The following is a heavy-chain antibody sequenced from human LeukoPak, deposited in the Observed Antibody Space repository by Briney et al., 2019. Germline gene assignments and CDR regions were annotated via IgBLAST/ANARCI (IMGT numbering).Heavy chain of an antibody. J-gene: IGHJ4*02. Sequence: GGSLRLSCAASGFTFSSYEMNWVRRAPGQGLEGGSYISSSGRTIYYADSVKGRFTIYRDNAKIPLYLQMNSLRAEDTAVYYCARDSRAVGGTTSEDFDYWGQGTLVTVSS. CDR3: ARDSRAVGGTTSEDFDY. V-gene: IGHV3-48*03. CDR2: ISSSGRTI. D-gene: IGHD1-7*01. CDR1: GFTFSSYE.